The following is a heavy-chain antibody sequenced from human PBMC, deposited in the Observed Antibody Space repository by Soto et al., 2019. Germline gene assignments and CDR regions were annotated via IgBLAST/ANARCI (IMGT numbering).Heavy chain of an antibody. D-gene: IGHD1-26*01. CDR2: ISSSSSYT. CDR1: GFTFSDYY. Sequence: SLRLSCAASGFTFSDYYMSWIRQAPGKGLEWVSYISSSSSYTNYADSVKGRFTISRDNAKNSLYLQMNSLRAEDTAVYYCARDQRPVGATLYYYYGMDVWGQGTTVTVSS. CDR3: ARDQRPVGATLYYYYGMDV. V-gene: IGHV3-11*06. J-gene: IGHJ6*02.